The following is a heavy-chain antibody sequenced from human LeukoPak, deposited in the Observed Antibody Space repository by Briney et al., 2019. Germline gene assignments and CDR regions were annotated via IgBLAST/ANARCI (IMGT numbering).Heavy chain of an antibody. D-gene: IGHD6-13*01. J-gene: IGHJ6*03. V-gene: IGHV3-30*02. Sequence: PGGSLRLSCASSGFTLSSFGIHWVRLAPGKGLEWVAFLRDDGSKIYYVDSVKGRFIISRDKPKNTLFLQMNSLRTEDTAVYYCARGAARSHYYYMDVWGKGTTVTVSS. CDR2: LRDDGSKI. CDR1: GFTLSSFG. CDR3: ARGAARSHYYYMDV.